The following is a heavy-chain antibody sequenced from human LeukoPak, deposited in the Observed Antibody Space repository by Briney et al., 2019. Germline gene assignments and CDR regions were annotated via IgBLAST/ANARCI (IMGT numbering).Heavy chain of an antibody. Sequence: SETLSLTCSVSGGSITSSSHYWGWIRQPPGKGLEWIGEINHSGSTNYNPSLKSRVTISVDTSKNQFSLKLSSVPAADTAVYYCARGTNIGYCSSTSCWALFGPWGQGTLVTVSS. D-gene: IGHD2-2*01. CDR2: INHSGST. CDR3: ARGTNIGYCSSTSCWALFGP. CDR1: GGSITSSSHY. J-gene: IGHJ5*02. V-gene: IGHV4-39*07.